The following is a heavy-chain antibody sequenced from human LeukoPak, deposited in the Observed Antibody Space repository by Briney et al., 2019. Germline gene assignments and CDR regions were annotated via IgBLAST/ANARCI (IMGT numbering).Heavy chain of an antibody. CDR3: GRVGYYESSGYCEY. Sequence: ASVKVSCKASGYTFTSYYMHWLRQAPGQGLEGVGIINPSGGSTSYAQKFQGRVTMTRDTSTSTVYMELRSLRSEDTVVYYCGRVGYYESSGYCEYWGQGTLVTVSS. V-gene: IGHV1-46*01. D-gene: IGHD3-22*01. CDR2: INPSGGST. J-gene: IGHJ4*02. CDR1: GYTFTSYY.